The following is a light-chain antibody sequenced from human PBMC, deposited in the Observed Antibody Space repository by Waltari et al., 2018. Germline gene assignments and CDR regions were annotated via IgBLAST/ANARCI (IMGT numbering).Light chain of an antibody. CDR3: AVGRV. Sequence: QSVLTQPPSASGTPGQRVTMSCSGRSSDIGSNTVNWYQQVPGTAPKLLLYSSKQLPSGVPYRCSGSKSGTSASRAISGLQSEDEADYDCAVGRVFESVTKVTVL. J-gene: IGLJ1*01. CDR2: SSK. CDR1: SSDIGSNT. V-gene: IGLV1-44*01.